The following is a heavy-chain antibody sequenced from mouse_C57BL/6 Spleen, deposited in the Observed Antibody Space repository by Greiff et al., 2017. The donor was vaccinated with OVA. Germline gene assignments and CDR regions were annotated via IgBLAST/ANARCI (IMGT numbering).Heavy chain of an antibody. CDR3: ARWGDY. J-gene: IGHJ2*01. V-gene: IGHV1-53*01. Sequence: QVQLKQPGTDLVKPGASVKLSCKASGYTFTSYWMHWVKQRPGQGLEWIGNINPSNGGPNYNEKFKSKATLTVDKSSSTAYVHLSGQTSEDSAVSYYARWGDYWGQGTTLTVSA. CDR2: INPSNGGP. CDR1: GYTFTSYW.